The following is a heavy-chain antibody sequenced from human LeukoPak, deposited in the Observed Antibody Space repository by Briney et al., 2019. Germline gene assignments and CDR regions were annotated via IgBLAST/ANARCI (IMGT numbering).Heavy chain of an antibody. V-gene: IGHV3-48*03. CDR3: ARENRVTTLYYYYGMDV. D-gene: IGHD4-11*01. CDR1: GFTFSSYE. CDR2: ISSSGSTI. Sequence: PGRSLRLSCAASGFTFSSYEMNWVRQAPGKGLEWVSYISSSGSTIYYADSVKGRFTISRDNAKNSLYLQMNSMRAEDTAVYYCARENRVTTLYYYYGMDVWGQGTTVTVSS. J-gene: IGHJ6*02.